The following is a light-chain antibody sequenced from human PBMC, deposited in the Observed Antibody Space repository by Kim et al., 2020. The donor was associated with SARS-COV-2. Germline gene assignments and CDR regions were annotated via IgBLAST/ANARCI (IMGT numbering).Light chain of an antibody. Sequence: SYELTQPPSVSVSPGQTASITCSGDKLGDKYACWYQQKPGQSPVLVIYEDTKRPSGIPERFSGSNSGNTATLTMSGTQAMDEADYYCQAWDSSTVVFGGGTQLTV. CDR2: EDT. V-gene: IGLV3-1*01. CDR3: QAWDSSTVV. CDR1: KLGDKY. J-gene: IGLJ2*01.